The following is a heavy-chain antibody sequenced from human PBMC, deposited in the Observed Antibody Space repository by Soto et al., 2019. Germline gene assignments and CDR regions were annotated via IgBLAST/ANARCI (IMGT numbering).Heavy chain of an antibody. Sequence: PGESLKISCKGSGYSFTSYWIGWVRQMPGKGLEWMGIIYPGDSDTRYSPSFQGQVTISADKSISTAYLQWSSLKASDTAMYYCARQQWELSYYYYGMDVWGQGTTVTVSS. CDR1: GYSFTSYW. V-gene: IGHV5-51*01. J-gene: IGHJ6*02. CDR3: ARQQWELSYYYYGMDV. D-gene: IGHD1-26*01. CDR2: IYPGDSDT.